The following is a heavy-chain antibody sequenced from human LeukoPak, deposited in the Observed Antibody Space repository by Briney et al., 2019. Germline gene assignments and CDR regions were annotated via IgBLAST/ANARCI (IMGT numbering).Heavy chain of an antibody. V-gene: IGHV1-2*02. CDR1: GYTFTGYY. J-gene: IGHJ3*02. CDR3: ARGNLAVAGLSATPIDAFDI. CDR2: INPNSGGT. D-gene: IGHD6-19*01. Sequence: ASVKVSCKASGYTFTGYYMHWVRQAPGQGLEWMGWINPNSGGTNYAQKFQGRVTMTRDTSISTTYMELSRLRSDDTAVYYCARGNLAVAGLSATPIDAFDIWGQGTMVTVSS.